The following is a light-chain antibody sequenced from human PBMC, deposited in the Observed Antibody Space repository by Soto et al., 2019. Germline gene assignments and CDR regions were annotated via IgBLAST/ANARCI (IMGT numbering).Light chain of an antibody. CDR3: QVWDSSSDHVV. CDR1: XIGSKS. CDR2: YDS. V-gene: IGLV3-21*04. Sequence: SYELTQPPSVSVAPGKTAXXTXXXXXIGSKSVHWYQQKPGQAPVLVIYYDSDRPSGIPERFSGSNSGNTATLTISRVEAGDEADYYCQVWDSSSDHVVFGGGTKLTVL. J-gene: IGLJ2*01.